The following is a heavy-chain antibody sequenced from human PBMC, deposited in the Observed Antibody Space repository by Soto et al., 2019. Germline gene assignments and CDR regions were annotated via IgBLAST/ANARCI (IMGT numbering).Heavy chain of an antibody. J-gene: IGHJ3*02. CDR3: ARHIVGATRGAFDI. D-gene: IGHD1-26*01. CDR2: IIPIFGTA. V-gene: IGHV1-69*06. Sequence: QVQLVQSGAEVKKPGSSVKVSCKASGGTFSSYAISWVRQAPGQGLEWMGGIIPIFGTANYAQKFQGRVTITADKSTSTAYMELSSLRSEETAVYYCARHIVGATRGAFDIWGQGTMVTVSS. CDR1: GGTFSSYA.